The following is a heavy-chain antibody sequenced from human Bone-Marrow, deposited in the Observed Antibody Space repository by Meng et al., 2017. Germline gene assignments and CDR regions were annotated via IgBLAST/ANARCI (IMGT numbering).Heavy chain of an antibody. CDR1: GGSISSGGYS. V-gene: IGHV4-30-2*01. CDR2: IYHSGST. D-gene: IGHD2/OR15-2a*01. J-gene: IGHJ5*02. Sequence: QLQLQESGSGLVKPSQTLSLTCAVPGGSISSGGYSWSWIRQPPGKGLEWIGYIYHSGSTHYTPSLKSRVIMSVDTSKNQFSLKLYSVTAADTAVYYCARARTTNQSKYRNAYNWFDPWGQGTLVTVSS. CDR3: ARARTTNQSKYRNAYNWFDP.